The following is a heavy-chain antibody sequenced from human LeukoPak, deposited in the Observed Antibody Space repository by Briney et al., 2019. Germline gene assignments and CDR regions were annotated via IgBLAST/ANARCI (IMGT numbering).Heavy chain of an antibody. D-gene: IGHD5-12*01. CDR3: ARGLGGYSGYDSRYYYGMDV. J-gene: IGHJ6*02. V-gene: IGHV4-34*01. CDR2: INHSGST. Sequence: SETLSLTCAVYGGSFSGCYWSWIRQPPGKGLEWIGEINHSGSTNYHPSLKSRVTISVDTSKNQFSPKLSSVTAADTAVYYCARGLGGYSGYDSRYYYGMDVWGQGTTVTVSS. CDR1: GGSFSGCY.